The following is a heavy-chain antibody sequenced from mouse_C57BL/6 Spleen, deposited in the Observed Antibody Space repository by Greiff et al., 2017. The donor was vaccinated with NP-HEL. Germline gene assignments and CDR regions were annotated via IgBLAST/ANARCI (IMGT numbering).Heavy chain of an antibody. CDR2: ISNLAYSI. Sequence: EVQRVESGGGLVQPGGSLKLSCAASGFTFSDYGMAWVRQAPRKGPEWVAFISNLAYSIYYADTVTGRFTISRENAKNTLYLEMSSLRSEDTAMYYCARQYYYGSRPLYAMDYWGQGTSVTVSS. V-gene: IGHV5-15*01. D-gene: IGHD1-1*01. CDR3: ARQYYYGSRPLYAMDY. CDR1: GFTFSDYG. J-gene: IGHJ4*01.